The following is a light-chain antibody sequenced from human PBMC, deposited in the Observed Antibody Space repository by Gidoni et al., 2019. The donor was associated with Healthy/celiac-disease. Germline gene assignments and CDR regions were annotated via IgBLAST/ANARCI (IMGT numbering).Light chain of an antibody. CDR3: NSRDSSGNHPV. CDR1: SLRSYY. Sequence: SSELTQDPAVSVALGQTVRITCQGDSLRSYYASWYKQKPGQAPVLVIYGKNNRPSGIPDRFSGSSSGNTASLTITGAQAEDEADYYCNSRDSSGNHPVFGGGTKLTVL. V-gene: IGLV3-19*01. J-gene: IGLJ3*02. CDR2: GKN.